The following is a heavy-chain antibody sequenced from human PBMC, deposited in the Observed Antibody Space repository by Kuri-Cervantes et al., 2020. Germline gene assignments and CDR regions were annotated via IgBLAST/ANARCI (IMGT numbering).Heavy chain of an antibody. Sequence: GGSLRLSCAASGFTFRSYGMHWVRQAPGKGLEWVAFIRYDGSNKYYADSVKGRFTISRDNAKNTVYLQMNSLRAEDTAVYYCVTVSCSSTNCFEDYYYYMDVWGKGTTVTVSS. CDR2: IRYDGSNK. CDR1: GFTFRSYG. D-gene: IGHD2-2*01. J-gene: IGHJ6*03. V-gene: IGHV3-30*02. CDR3: VTVSCSSTNCFEDYYYYMDV.